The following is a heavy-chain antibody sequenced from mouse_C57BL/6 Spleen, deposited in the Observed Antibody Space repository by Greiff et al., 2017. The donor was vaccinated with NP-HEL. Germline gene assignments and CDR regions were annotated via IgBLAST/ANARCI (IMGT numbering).Heavy chain of an antibody. CDR2: ISSGSSTI. CDR1: GFTFSDYG. D-gene: IGHD6-5*01. CDR3: AKAYGRYAMDY. J-gene: IGHJ4*01. Sequence: EVQLVESGGGLVKPGGSLKLSCAASGFTFSDYGMHWVRQAPEKGLEWVAYISSGSSTIYYADTVKGRFTISRDNAKNTLFLQMTSLRSEDTAMYYCAKAYGRYAMDYWGQGTSVTVSS. V-gene: IGHV5-17*01.